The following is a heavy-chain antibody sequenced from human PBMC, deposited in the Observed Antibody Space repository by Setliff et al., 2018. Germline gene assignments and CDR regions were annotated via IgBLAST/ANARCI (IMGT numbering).Heavy chain of an antibody. CDR3: ARDLGHGGDSDY. D-gene: IGHD2-21*02. Sequence: PSETLSLTCTVSGYSISCGYIWGWIRQPPGKGLEWVGNIGHTGSINYNPSLKSRLTISRDTSKNQVSLKLNSVTATDTAVYYCARDLGHGGDSDYWGQGIQVTVSS. V-gene: IGHV4-38-2*02. J-gene: IGHJ4*02. CDR2: IGHTGSI. CDR1: GYSISCGYI.